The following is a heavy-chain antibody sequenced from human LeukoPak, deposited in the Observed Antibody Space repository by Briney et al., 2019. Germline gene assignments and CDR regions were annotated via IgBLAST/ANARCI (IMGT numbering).Heavy chain of an antibody. CDR1: GGTFISYA. D-gene: IGHD5-18*01. CDR3: ARALHSYGPFPFDY. V-gene: IGHV1-69*13. J-gene: IGHJ4*02. Sequence: SVKVSCTASGGTFISYAISWVRQAPRQGLEWMGGIIPIFGTANYAQKFQGRVTITADESTSTAYMELSSLRSEDTAVYYCARALHSYGPFPFDYWGQGTLVTVSS. CDR2: IIPIFGTA.